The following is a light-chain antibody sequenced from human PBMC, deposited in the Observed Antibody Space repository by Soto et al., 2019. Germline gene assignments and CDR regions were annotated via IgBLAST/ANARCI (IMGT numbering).Light chain of an antibody. V-gene: IGKV3-11*01. J-gene: IGKJ1*01. CDR3: QQRSNWPWT. CDR1: QSVSRY. CDR2: DAS. Sequence: EIVLTQSPATLSLSPGERATLSCRASQSVSRYLVWYQQKPGQAPRLLIYDASNRATGTPARFSGSGSGTDFTLTISSLEPEDFAVYYCQQRSNWPWTFGQGTKVEIK.